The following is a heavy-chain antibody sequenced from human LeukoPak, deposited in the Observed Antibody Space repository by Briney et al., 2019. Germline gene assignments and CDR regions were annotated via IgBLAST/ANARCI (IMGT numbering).Heavy chain of an antibody. Sequence: SETLSLTCAVYGGSFSGYYWSWIRQPPRKGLDWIGEINHSGSTNYNPSLKSRVTISVDTSKNQFSLKLSSVTAADTAVYYCARGRMVRGVTYYYYYYGMDVWGQGTTVTVSS. V-gene: IGHV4-34*01. CDR1: GGSFSGYY. J-gene: IGHJ6*02. D-gene: IGHD3-10*01. CDR2: INHSGST. CDR3: ARGRMVRGVTYYYYYYGMDV.